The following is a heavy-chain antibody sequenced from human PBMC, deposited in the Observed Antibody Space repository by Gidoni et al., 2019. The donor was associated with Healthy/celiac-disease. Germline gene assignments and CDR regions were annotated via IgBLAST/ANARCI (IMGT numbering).Heavy chain of an antibody. Sequence: EVQLVQSGAEVKKPGESLRISCKGSGYSFTSYWISWVRQMPGKGLEWMGRIDPSDSYTNYSPSFQGHVTISADKSISTAYLQWSSLKASDTAMYYCARLVGSDSSGYPNWFDPWGQGTLVTVSS. CDR1: GYSFTSYW. J-gene: IGHJ5*02. CDR2: IDPSDSYT. CDR3: ARLVGSDSSGYPNWFDP. D-gene: IGHD3-22*01. V-gene: IGHV5-10-1*01.